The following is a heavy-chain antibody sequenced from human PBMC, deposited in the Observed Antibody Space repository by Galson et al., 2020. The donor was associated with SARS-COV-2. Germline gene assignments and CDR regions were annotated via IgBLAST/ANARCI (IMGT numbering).Heavy chain of an antibody. Sequence: SETLSLTCSVSDVSMTSYYWSWIRQPPGKGLEWIGYISYSGSTNYNPSLRSRVTRLVDLSKNQFSLQLSSVTAADTAVYYCARDPAPLYGDNYYYGMDVWGRGTTVTVAS. CDR1: DVSMTSYY. J-gene: IGHJ6*02. V-gene: IGHV4-59*01. CDR3: ARDPAPLYGDNYYYGMDV. CDR2: ISYSGST. D-gene: IGHD4-17*01.